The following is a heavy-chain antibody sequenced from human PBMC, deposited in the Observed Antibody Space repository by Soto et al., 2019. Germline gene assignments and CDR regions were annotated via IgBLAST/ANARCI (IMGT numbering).Heavy chain of an antibody. V-gene: IGHV1-69*06. J-gene: IGHJ4*02. Sequence: ASVKVSCKASGGTFSSYAISWVRQAPGQGLEWMGGIIPIFGTANYAQKFQGRVTITADKSTSTAYMELSSLRSEDTAVYYCARGTPYTAMPRYYFDYWGQGNLVTVSS. CDR3: ARGTPYTAMPRYYFDY. CDR1: GGTFSSYA. CDR2: IIPIFGTA. D-gene: IGHD5-18*01.